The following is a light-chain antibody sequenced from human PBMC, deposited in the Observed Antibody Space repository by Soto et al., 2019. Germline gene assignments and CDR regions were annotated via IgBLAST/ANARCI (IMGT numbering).Light chain of an antibody. CDR1: QSVSTNY. J-gene: IGKJ4*02. Sequence: VLTQSPGTLSLSPGERATLSCRARQSVSTNYLAWYQQRPGQAPRLLIYGASSRATGIADRFSGSGSGTGCTLTISRLEPEDFAVYSCQQYGSSALTCGGGTKVEIK. V-gene: IGKV3-20*01. CDR3: QQYGSSALT. CDR2: GAS.